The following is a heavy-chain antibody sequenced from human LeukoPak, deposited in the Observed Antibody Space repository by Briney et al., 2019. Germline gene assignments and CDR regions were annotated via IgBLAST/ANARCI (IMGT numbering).Heavy chain of an antibody. CDR2: ISGYNGNT. V-gene: IGHV1-18*01. Sequence: ASVKVSCKASGYTFTSYGFTWVRQAPGQGLEWMGWISGYNGNTNYAQKLQGRVTMTTDTSTSTAYMELSSLRSEDTAVYYCARYLVKNEHIAAAGYYYYYMDVWGKGTTVTVSS. CDR1: GYTFTSYG. J-gene: IGHJ6*03. D-gene: IGHD6-13*01. CDR3: ARYLVKNEHIAAAGYYYYYMDV.